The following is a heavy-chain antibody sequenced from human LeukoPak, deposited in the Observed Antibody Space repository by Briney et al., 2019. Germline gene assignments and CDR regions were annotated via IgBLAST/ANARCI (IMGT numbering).Heavy chain of an antibody. CDR1: GFTFSSYS. Sequence: AGGSLRLSCAASGFTFSSYSMNWVRQAPGKGLEWVSYISSSGNSIYYADSVKGRFTISRDNAKDSLYLQMNSLRAEDTAVYYCARDRGEGLIDYWGQGTLVTVSS. CDR3: ARDRGEGLIDY. V-gene: IGHV3-48*01. D-gene: IGHD3-10*01. J-gene: IGHJ4*02. CDR2: ISSSGNSI.